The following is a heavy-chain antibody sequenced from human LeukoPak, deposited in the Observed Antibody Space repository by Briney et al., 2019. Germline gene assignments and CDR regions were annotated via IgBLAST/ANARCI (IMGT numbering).Heavy chain of an antibody. V-gene: IGHV3-9*01. CDR3: AKDTDGSGSYPFDY. CDR2: ISWNSGSI. CDR1: GFTFDDYA. J-gene: IGHJ4*02. Sequence: PGRSLRLSCAASGFTFDDYAMHRARQAPGKGLEWVSGISWNSGSIGYADSVKGRFTISRDNAKNSLYLQMNSLRAEDTALYYCAKDTDGSGSYPFDYWGQGTLVTVSS. D-gene: IGHD3-10*01.